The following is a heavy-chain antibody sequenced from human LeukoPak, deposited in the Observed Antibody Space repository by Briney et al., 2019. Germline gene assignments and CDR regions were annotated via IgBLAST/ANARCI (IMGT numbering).Heavy chain of an antibody. CDR1: GGTFSSYA. J-gene: IGHJ6*02. CDR3: ASDGIYCSGGSCYNPYYYGMDV. V-gene: IGHV1-69*04. D-gene: IGHD2-15*01. Sequence: ASVKVSCKASGGTFSSYAISWVRQAPGQGLEWMGRIIPILGIANYAQKFQGRVTITADKSTSTAYMELSSLRSEDTAVYYCASDGIYCSGGSCYNPYYYGMDVWGQGTTVTVSS. CDR2: IIPILGIA.